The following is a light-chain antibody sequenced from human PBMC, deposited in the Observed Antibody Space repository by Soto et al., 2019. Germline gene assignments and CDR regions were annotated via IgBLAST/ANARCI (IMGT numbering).Light chain of an antibody. V-gene: IGLV2-8*01. Sequence: QSALTQPPSASGSPGQSVTISCTGTSSDVGGYNYVSWYQQHPSKAPKLIIYEVYKRPSGTPDRFSGSKSGNTAALTFSGLQAEDEADYYCSSYVGTNSYVFGTGTKVTVL. CDR2: EVY. CDR1: SSDVGGYNY. J-gene: IGLJ1*01. CDR3: SSYVGTNSYV.